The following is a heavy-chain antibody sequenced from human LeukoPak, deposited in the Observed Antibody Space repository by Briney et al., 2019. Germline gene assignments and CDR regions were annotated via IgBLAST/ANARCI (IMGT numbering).Heavy chain of an antibody. Sequence: SETLSLTCTVSGGSISSSSYYWGWIRQPPGKGLEWIGSIYYSGSTYYNPSLKSRVTISVDTSKNQFSLKLSSVTAADTAVYYCARHEYSSGSYYYYYGMGVWGQGTTVTVSS. V-gene: IGHV4-39*01. J-gene: IGHJ6*02. CDR3: ARHEYSSGSYYYYYGMGV. D-gene: IGHD6-19*01. CDR1: GGSISSSSYY. CDR2: IYYSGST.